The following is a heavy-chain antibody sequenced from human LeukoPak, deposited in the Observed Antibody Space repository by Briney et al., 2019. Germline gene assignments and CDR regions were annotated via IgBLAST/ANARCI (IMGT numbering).Heavy chain of an antibody. J-gene: IGHJ4*02. CDR3: ARDLRSSSWSYYFDY. Sequence: SETLSLTCTVSGDSIREYYWSWIRQPPRKGLEWIGYVFYSGSTNYNPSLKSRVTTSVDTSKNQLSLKLSSVTAADTAVYYCARDLRSSSWSYYFDYWGQGTLVTVSS. CDR1: GDSIREYY. CDR2: VFYSGST. V-gene: IGHV4-59*01. D-gene: IGHD6-13*01.